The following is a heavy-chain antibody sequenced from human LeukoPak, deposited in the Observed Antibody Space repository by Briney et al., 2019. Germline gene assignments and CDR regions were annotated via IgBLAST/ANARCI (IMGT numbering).Heavy chain of an antibody. V-gene: IGHV1-8*01. CDR3: ARVCRIAVAGLGY. Sequence: ASVKVSCKASGYTYTSYDINWVRQATGQGLEWMGWMNPNSGNTGYAQKFQGRVTMTRNTSISTAYMELSSLRSEDTAVYYCARVCRIAVAGLGYWGQGTLVTVSS. CDR2: MNPNSGNT. J-gene: IGHJ4*02. D-gene: IGHD6-19*01. CDR1: GYTYTSYD.